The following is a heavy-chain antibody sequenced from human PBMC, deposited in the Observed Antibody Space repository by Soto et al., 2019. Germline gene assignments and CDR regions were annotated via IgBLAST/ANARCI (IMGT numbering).Heavy chain of an antibody. J-gene: IGHJ4*02. CDR1: GDTITSYY. D-gene: IGHD3-16*01. V-gene: IGHV4-59*08. CDR2: IYRTGNT. Sequence: SETLSLTCTVSGDTITSYYWSWVRQPPGKGLEWIGYIYRTGNTNYNPSLKSRVTMSIDTSKNQFSLKLNSVTAADTAVYYCARLFWGGSNFDYWGQGSLVTVSS. CDR3: ARLFWGGSNFDY.